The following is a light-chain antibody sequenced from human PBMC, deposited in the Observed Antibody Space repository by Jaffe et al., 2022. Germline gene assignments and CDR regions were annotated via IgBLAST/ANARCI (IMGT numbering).Light chain of an antibody. J-gene: IGLJ2*01. CDR2: KDK. CDR3: QSADSSRSSYVI. CDR1: ALPRHF. Sequence: SYELTQPPSVSVSPGQTATITCSGDALPRHFTYWYQQKPGQAPVLVIFKDKERPSGIPERFSGSSSGTTVILTISGVQAEDEADYYCQSADSSRSSYVIFGGGTKLTVL. V-gene: IGLV3-25*03.